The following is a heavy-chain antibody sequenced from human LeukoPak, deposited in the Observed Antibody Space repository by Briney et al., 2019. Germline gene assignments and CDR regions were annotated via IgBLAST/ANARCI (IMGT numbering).Heavy chain of an antibody. D-gene: IGHD5-12*01. J-gene: IGHJ4*02. Sequence: SETLSLTCTISGGSLDGYYWSSIRQTPEKGLEWIAEITHSGSNNYNPSLASRVTISEDMSKNQLSLKLTSLAAADTAVDYCAGGGRGYRFDHWGQGTLVTVSS. CDR1: GGSLDGYY. V-gene: IGHV4-34*01. CDR3: AGGGRGYRFDH. CDR2: ITHSGSN.